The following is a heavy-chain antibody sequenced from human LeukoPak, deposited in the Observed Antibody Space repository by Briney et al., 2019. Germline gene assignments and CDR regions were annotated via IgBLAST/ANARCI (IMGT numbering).Heavy chain of an antibody. CDR1: GFTVNSNS. CDR2: IYRGGST. Sequence: GGSLRLSCAASGFTVNSNSMSWVRQAPGKGLEWVSFIYRGGSTYYADSVKGRFTISRDNSKNTLYLQMNSLRAEDTAVYYCARDSGGNYGMDVWGQGTTVTVSS. CDR3: ARDSGGNYGMDV. V-gene: IGHV3-53*01. D-gene: IGHD3-16*01. J-gene: IGHJ6*02.